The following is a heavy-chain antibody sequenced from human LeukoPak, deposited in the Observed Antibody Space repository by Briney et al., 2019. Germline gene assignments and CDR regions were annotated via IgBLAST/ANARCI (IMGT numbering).Heavy chain of an antibody. CDR1: GGSISSYY. D-gene: IGHD1-26*01. CDR3: ARLVGAKFDY. CDR2: IYYSGST. J-gene: IGHJ4*02. V-gene: IGHV4-59*08. Sequence: PSETLSLTCTVSGGSISSYYWSWIRQPPGKGLEWIGYIYYSGSTNYNPSLKSRVTISVDTSKNQFSLKLSSVTAADTAVYYCARLVGAKFDYWGQGTLVTVPS.